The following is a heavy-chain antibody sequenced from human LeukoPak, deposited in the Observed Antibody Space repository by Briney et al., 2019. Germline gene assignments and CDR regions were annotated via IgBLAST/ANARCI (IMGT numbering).Heavy chain of an antibody. V-gene: IGHV4-34*01. CDR3: ARGSRRVYCSGGSCYPPFDY. CDR2: INHSGST. Sequence: ASETLSLTCAVYGGSFSGYYWSWIRQPPGKGLGWIGEINHSGSTNYNPSLKGRVTISVDTSKNQFSLKLSSVTAADTAVYYCARGSRRVYCSGGSCYPPFDYWGQGTLVTVSS. J-gene: IGHJ4*02. CDR1: GGSFSGYY. D-gene: IGHD2-15*01.